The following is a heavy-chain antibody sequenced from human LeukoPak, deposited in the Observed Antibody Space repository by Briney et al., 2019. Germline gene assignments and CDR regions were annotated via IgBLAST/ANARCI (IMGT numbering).Heavy chain of an antibody. J-gene: IGHJ4*02. CDR3: ARHGRDYDYYFDY. Sequence: KASETLSLTCTVSGGSISSYYWSWIRQPPGKGLEWIGYIYYSGSTNYNPSLKSRVTISVDTSKNQFSLKLSSVTAADTAVYYCARHGRDYDYYFDYWGQGTLVTVSS. V-gene: IGHV4-59*08. D-gene: IGHD3-16*01. CDR1: GGSISSYY. CDR2: IYYSGST.